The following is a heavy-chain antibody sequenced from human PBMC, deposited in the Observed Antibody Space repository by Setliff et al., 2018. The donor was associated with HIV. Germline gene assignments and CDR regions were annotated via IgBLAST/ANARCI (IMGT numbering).Heavy chain of an antibody. V-gene: IGHV7-4-1*02. CDR3: ARGGDRMQIWSRFPFDI. D-gene: IGHD3-10*01. CDR2: INTNTGSP. J-gene: IGHJ3*02. CDR1: EYVFTTYA. Sequence: ASVKVSCKASEYVFTTYAMNWVRQAPGQGFEWMGWINTNTGSPTYAQGFTRRFVFSLDPSVRTTYLQITGLKAEDTAVYYCARGGDRMQIWSRFPFDIWGQGTMVTVSS.